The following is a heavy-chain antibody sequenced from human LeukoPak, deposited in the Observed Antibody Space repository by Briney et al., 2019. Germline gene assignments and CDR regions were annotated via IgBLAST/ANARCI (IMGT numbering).Heavy chain of an antibody. D-gene: IGHD6-13*01. J-gene: IGHJ4*02. CDR1: GFTFDDYA. CDR3: AKQSSWPMGYFDY. CDR2: ISWNSGSI. Sequence: GGSLRLSCAASGFTFDDYAMHWVRQAPGKGLEWVSGISWNSGSIGYADSVKGRFTISRDNAKNSLYLQMNSLRAEDTALYYCAKQSSWPMGYFDYWGQGTLVTVSS. V-gene: IGHV3-9*01.